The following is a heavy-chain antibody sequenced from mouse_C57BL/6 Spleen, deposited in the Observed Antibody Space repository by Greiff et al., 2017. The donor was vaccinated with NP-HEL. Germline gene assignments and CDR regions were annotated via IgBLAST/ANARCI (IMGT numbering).Heavy chain of an antibody. D-gene: IGHD2-1*01. Sequence: DVHLVESGGGLVKPGGSLKLSCAASGFTFSSYAMSWVRQTPEKRLEWVATISDGGSYTYYPDNVKGRFTISRDNAKNNLYLQMSHLKSEDTAMYYCARGLPNWYFDVWGTGTTVTVSS. J-gene: IGHJ1*03. CDR1: GFTFSSYA. CDR2: ISDGGSYT. V-gene: IGHV5-4*01. CDR3: ARGLPNWYFDV.